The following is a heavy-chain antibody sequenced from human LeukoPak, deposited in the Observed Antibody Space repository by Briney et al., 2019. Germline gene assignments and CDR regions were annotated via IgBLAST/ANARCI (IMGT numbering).Heavy chain of an antibody. V-gene: IGHV4-34*01. CDR3: ARAEQQLVPFDP. CDR1: GGSFSGYY. CDR2: INHSGST. J-gene: IGHJ5*02. Sequence: PPETLSLTCAVYGGSFSGYYWSWIRQPPGKGLEWIGEINHSGSTNYNPSLKSRVTISVDTSKNQFSLKLSSVTAADTAVYYCARAEQQLVPFDPWGQGTLVTVSS. D-gene: IGHD6-13*01.